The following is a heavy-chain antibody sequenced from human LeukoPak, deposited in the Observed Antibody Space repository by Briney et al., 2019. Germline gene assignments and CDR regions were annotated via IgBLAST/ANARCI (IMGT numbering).Heavy chain of an antibody. Sequence: ASVKVSCKASGYTFTSYGISWVRQAPGQGLEWMGWISAYNGNTNYAQKLQGRVTMTTDTSTSTAYMELRSLRSDDTAVYYCARPFWSGPWMGYYYGMDVWGQGTTVTVSS. D-gene: IGHD3-3*01. CDR1: GYTFTSYG. CDR3: ARPFWSGPWMGYYYGMDV. J-gene: IGHJ6*02. CDR2: ISAYNGNT. V-gene: IGHV1-18*01.